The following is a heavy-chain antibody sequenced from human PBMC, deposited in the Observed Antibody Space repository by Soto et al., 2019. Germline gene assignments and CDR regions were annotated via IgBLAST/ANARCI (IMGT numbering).Heavy chain of an antibody. CDR2: ISSSSSYT. J-gene: IGHJ5*02. D-gene: IGHD3-9*01. CDR1: GFTLSDYY. Sequence: PGGTLRLPSAASGFTLSDYYMSYICHAPGKGLEWVSYISSSSSYTNYADSVKGRFTISRDNAKNSLYLQMNSLRAEDTAVYYCARIPLDILTGYYWFDPWGQGTLVTVSS. V-gene: IGHV3-11*06. CDR3: ARIPLDILTGYYWFDP.